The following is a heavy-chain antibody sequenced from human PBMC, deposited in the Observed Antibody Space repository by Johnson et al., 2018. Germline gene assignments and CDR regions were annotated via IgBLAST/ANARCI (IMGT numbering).Heavy chain of an antibody. D-gene: IGHD6-25*01. CDR2: ISYDGSNK. J-gene: IGHJ3*02. CDR1: GFTFSSYG. Sequence: QVQLQESGGGVVQPGRSXRLSCAASGFTFSSYGMHWVRQAPGKGLEWVAVISYDGSNKYYADSVKGRFTISRDNSKNTLYLQMNSLRAEDTAVYNCAKDRVSRLLDDAFDIWGQGTTVTVSS. V-gene: IGHV3-30*18. CDR3: AKDRVSRLLDDAFDI.